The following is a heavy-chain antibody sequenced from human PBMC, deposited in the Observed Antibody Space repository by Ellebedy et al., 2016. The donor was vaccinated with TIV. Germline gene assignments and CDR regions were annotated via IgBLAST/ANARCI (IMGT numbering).Heavy chain of an antibody. CDR3: ARGANEQLAGVD. CDR1: GYTFTSYA. Sequence: AASVKVSCKASGYTFTSYAIHWMRQAPGQSLEWMGWINAGTGNTKYSQKFQGRVTLTRNTSASTAYMDLSSLKSEDTAVYFCARGANEQLAGVDWGRGTLVTVSS. J-gene: IGHJ4*02. D-gene: IGHD6-6*01. CDR2: INAGTGNT. V-gene: IGHV1-3*01.